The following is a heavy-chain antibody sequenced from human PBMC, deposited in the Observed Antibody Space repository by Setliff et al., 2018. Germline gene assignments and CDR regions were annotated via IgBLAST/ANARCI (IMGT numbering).Heavy chain of an antibody. D-gene: IGHD3-22*01. J-gene: IGHJ3*02. CDR2: ISSSGGNI. V-gene: IGHV3-64*01. Sequence: PGGSLRLSCAASGFTFSSYAMHWVRQAPGKGLEYVSSISSSGGNIYYANSVKGRFIISRDNSKSTLFLQMGSLRAEDMSVYYCARVASIMILVDIFFPNDAFDIWGQGTMVTVSS. CDR3: ARVASIMILVDIFFPNDAFDI. CDR1: GFTFSSYA.